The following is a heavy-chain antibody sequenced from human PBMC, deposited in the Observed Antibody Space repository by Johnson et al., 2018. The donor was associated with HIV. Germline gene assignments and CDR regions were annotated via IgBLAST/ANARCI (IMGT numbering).Heavy chain of an antibody. CDR3: ARVYTSSFSHGAFDI. D-gene: IGHD6-6*01. CDR1: GFTFSSYG. V-gene: IGHV3-30*03. CDR2: ISYDEINK. J-gene: IGHJ3*02. Sequence: QEHLVESGGGVVQPGRSLRLSCAASGFTFSSYGMHWVRQAPGKGLEWVAVISYDEINKYYVDSVKGRFTISRDNSKNTLYLQMNSLRAEDTAVYYCARVYTSSFSHGAFDIWGQGTMVTVSS.